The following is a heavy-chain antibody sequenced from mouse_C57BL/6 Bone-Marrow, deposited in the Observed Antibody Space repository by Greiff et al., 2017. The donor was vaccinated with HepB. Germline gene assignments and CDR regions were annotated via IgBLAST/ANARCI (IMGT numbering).Heavy chain of an antibody. V-gene: IGHV1-69*01. CDR2: IDPSDSYT. Sequence: QVQLKQPGAELVMPGASVKLSCKASGYTFTSYWMHWVKQRPGQGLEWIGEIDPSDSYTNYNQKFKGKATLTVDKSSSTAYMQLSSLTSEDSAVYYCDSAFYYYGSSPWDYWGQGTTLTVSS. J-gene: IGHJ2*01. CDR1: GYTFTSYW. CDR3: DSAFYYYGSSPWDY. D-gene: IGHD1-1*01.